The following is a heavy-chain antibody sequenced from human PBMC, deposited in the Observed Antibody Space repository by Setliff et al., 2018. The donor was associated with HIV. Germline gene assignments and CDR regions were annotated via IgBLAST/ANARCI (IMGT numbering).Heavy chain of an antibody. J-gene: IGHJ6*03. CDR3: ARCYYNFWSGYPLDYMDV. CDR2: IHTSGST. CDR1: GDSISSGSYY. Sequence: PSETLSLTCSVSGDSISSGSYYWSWIRLPAGKGLEWIGQIHTSGSTNYNPSLKSRVTMSVGTSKNQFSLTLSSVTAADTAVYYCARCYYNFWSGYPLDYMDVWGKGTTVTVSS. V-gene: IGHV4-61*09. D-gene: IGHD3-3*01.